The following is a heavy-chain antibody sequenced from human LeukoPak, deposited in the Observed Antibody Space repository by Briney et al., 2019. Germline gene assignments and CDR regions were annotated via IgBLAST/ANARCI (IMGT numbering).Heavy chain of an antibody. J-gene: IGHJ4*02. V-gene: IGHV1-18*04. D-gene: IGHD2-15*01. CDR2: ISAYSGNI. CDR1: GYTFSIYG. CDR3: ARDCSGATCSLDY. Sequence: GASVKVSCKASGYTFSIYGISWVRQAPGQGLEWMGWISAYSGNINYAQNFQGRVSMTTDTSTSTAYMELRSLRYDDTAVYYCARDCSGATCSLDYWGQGTLVTVPS.